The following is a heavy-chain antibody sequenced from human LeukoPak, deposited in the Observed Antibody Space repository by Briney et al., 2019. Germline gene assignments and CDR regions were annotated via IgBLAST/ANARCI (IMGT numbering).Heavy chain of an antibody. CDR1: GFSFSNYW. Sequence: GGSLRLSCAASGFSFSNYWMSWVRQAPGKGLEWVSGISTSGGITDYADSVKGRFTISRDNSKRTLYLEMNSLRAEDTAVYYCAKEMGFKIREVMLGFFDYWGQGTLVTVSS. V-gene: IGHV3-23*01. CDR3: AKEMGFKIREVMLGFFDY. D-gene: IGHD3-10*01. J-gene: IGHJ4*02. CDR2: ISTSGGIT.